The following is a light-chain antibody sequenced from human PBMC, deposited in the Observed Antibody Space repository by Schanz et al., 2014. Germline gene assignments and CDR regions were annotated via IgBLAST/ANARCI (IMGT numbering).Light chain of an antibody. CDR3: CSYAGDNTLR. CDR2: EVS. CDR1: SSDVGGYNY. Sequence: QSVLTQPASVSGSPGQWITISCTGTSSDVGGYNYVSWYQQHPGKAPKLMIYEVSKRPSGVPDRFSGSKSGNTASLTVSGLQAEDEADYYCCSYAGDNTLRFGGGIKLTVL. J-gene: IGLJ3*02. V-gene: IGLV2-8*01.